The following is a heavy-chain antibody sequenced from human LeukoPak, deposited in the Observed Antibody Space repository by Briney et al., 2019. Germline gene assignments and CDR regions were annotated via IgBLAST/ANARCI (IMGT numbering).Heavy chain of an antibody. D-gene: IGHD3-3*01. CDR2: VSGSGSGT. CDR1: GFTFSSYA. J-gene: IGHJ4*02. CDR3: ARDRGFLEWLLHFDY. Sequence: GGSLRLSCAASGFTFSSYAMAWVRQAPGKGLEWVSSVSGSGSGTYYADSVEGRFTISRDNAKNSLYLQMNSLRAEDTAVYYCARDRGFLEWLLHFDYWGQGTLVTVSS. V-gene: IGHV3-23*01.